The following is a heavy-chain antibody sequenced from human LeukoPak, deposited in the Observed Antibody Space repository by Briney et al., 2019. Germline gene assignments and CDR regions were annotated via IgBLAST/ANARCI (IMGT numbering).Heavy chain of an antibody. D-gene: IGHD1-26*01. CDR1: GFSFITYA. V-gene: IGHV3-23*01. CDR2: ISGTGSAV. Sequence: GGSRRLSCAASGFSFITYAMNWVRQAPGKGLEWVSGISGTGSAVGYADSVKGRFTVSRDTSKRTVYLQMSGLRVDDTAVYYCVKGSGTHYYFYYMDVWGKGTPDTVSS. J-gene: IGHJ6*03. CDR3: VKGSGTHYYFYYMDV.